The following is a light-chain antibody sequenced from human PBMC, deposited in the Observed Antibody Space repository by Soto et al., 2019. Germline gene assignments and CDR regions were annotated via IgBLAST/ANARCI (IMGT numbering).Light chain of an antibody. V-gene: IGKV3-20*01. CDR2: GAS. CDR1: QSITNNY. Sequence: EIVLTQSPGTLALSPGERATLPCRASQSITNNYLAWYQQKPGQAHRLLIYGASSRATGIPDRFSGSGSGTDFALTISRLEPENVAVYYWQQYGSSPRTFGEGTKVEIK. CDR3: QQYGSSPRT. J-gene: IGKJ1*01.